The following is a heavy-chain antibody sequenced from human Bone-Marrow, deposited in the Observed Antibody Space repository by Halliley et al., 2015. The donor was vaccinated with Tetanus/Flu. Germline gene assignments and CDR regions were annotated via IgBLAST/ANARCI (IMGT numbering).Heavy chain of an antibody. Sequence: WIGYVFHTGSTNYNPPLKSRVTLSVDPSKNQFSLRLSSVTAADTAVYYCARGMGASPFFDYWGQGSLVTVSS. J-gene: IGHJ4*02. CDR3: ARGMGASPFFDY. CDR2: VFHTGST. V-gene: IGHV4-59*09. D-gene: IGHD3-16*01.